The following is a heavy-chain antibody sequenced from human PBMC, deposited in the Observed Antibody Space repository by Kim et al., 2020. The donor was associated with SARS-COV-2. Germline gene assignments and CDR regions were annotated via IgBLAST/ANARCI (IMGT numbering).Heavy chain of an antibody. V-gene: IGHV4-34*01. J-gene: IGHJ4*02. CDR1: GGSFSGYY. CDR3: AGHDPHCSGGSCPFDY. D-gene: IGHD2-15*01. Sequence: SETLSLTCAVYGGSFSGYYWSWIRQPPGKGLEWIGEINHSGSTNYNPSLKSRVTISLDTSKNQFSLKLSSVTAADTAVYYCAGHDPHCSGGSCPFDYWGQGTLVTVSS. CDR2: INHSGST.